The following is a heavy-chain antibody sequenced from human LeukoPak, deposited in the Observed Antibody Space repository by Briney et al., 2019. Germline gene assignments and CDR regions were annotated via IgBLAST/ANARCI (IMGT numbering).Heavy chain of an antibody. CDR3: TTDLVIAMIRGVIVN. CDR1: GFTFSGSY. J-gene: IGHJ4*02. CDR2: IKRNADGATT. V-gene: IGHV3-15*01. Sequence: GGSLRLSCAASGFTFSGSYMNWVRQAPGKGLEWIGLIKRNADGATTAYAAPVKGRFTMSRDDSKATLYLQMNSLKTEDTAVYYCTTDLVIAMIRGVIVNCGRGTLLTVSP. D-gene: IGHD3-10*01.